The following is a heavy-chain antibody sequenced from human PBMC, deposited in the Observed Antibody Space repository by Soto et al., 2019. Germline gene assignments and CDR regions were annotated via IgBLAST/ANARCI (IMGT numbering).Heavy chain of an antibody. D-gene: IGHD5-18*01. CDR1: GVTVSSNY. CDR3: ARHGYNYGGGYFDY. CDR2: IYSGGST. J-gene: IGHJ4*02. V-gene: IGHV3-66*04. Sequence: EVQLVESGGGLVQPGGSLRLSCAASGVTVSSNYMSWVRQAPGKGLEWVSVIYSGGSTYYADSVKGRCTISRDNSKNTLYLQMSSLRAEDTAVYYCARHGYNYGGGYFDYWGQGTLVTVSS.